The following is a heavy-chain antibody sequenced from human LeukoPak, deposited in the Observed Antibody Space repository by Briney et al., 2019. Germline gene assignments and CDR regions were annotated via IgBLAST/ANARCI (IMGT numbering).Heavy chain of an antibody. V-gene: IGHV4-38-2*02. J-gene: IGHJ5*02. CDR1: GYSISSGYY. CDR2: FYYSGST. Sequence: PSETLSLTCTVSGYSISSGYYWGWTRQPPGKGLEWIGRFYYSGSTYYNPSLKSRVTISVDTSKNQFSLKLSSVTAADTAVYYCARLSKQLVIHNWFDPWGQGTLVTVSS. D-gene: IGHD6-13*01. CDR3: ARLSKQLVIHNWFDP.